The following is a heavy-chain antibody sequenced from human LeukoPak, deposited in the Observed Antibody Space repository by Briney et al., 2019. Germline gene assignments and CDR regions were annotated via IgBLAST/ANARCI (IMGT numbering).Heavy chain of an antibody. CDR3: GGGERATIIVDY. D-gene: IGHD5-24*01. Sequence: PSETLSFTSTVSGGSISSYYCRRLRQPPGKGLVGIGNIYYSGSTNYNPSLKSRITISVDTSKNEFSLQLSSVTAAFTDVYYCGGGERATIIVDYWGQGTLVTV. CDR1: GGSISSYY. V-gene: IGHV4-59*01. CDR2: IYYSGST. J-gene: IGHJ4*02.